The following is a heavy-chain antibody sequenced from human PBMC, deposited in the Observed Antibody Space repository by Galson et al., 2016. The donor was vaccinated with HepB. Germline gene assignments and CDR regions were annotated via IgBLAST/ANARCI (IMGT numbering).Heavy chain of an antibody. V-gene: IGHV3-66*01. D-gene: IGHD1-1*01. CDR3: ARGNDHGTGAFGI. CDR2: IYSGGDT. CDR1: GFTVSSNY. Sequence: SLRLSCAAFGFTVSSNYMSWVRQAPGKGLEWVSIIYSGGDTYYADSVKGRFTISRDTLRNTLYVQMNSLRAEDTAVYYCARGNDHGTGAFGIWGQGTMVTVSS. J-gene: IGHJ3*02.